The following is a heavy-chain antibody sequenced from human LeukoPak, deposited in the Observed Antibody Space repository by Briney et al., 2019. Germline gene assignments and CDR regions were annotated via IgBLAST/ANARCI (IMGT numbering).Heavy chain of an antibody. CDR1: GYIFTNHD. Sequence: ASVKVSCKASGYIFTNHDINWVRQATGQGLEWMGWMSPNSGNTSYAQKFQGRVTMTRDTSINTAYMELSSLRSEDTAVYYCARGLRGEILQTGYWGQGTLVTVSS. D-gene: IGHD1-26*01. V-gene: IGHV1-8*01. J-gene: IGHJ4*02. CDR2: MSPNSGNT. CDR3: ARGLRGEILQTGY.